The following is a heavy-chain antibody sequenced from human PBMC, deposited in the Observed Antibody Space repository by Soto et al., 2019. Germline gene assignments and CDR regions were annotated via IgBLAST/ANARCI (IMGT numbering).Heavy chain of an antibody. V-gene: IGHV1-69*13. J-gene: IGHJ4*02. CDR1: GDSFSKYT. CDR2: FIPLFGTT. D-gene: IGHD3-10*01. Sequence: SVKVSCKTSGDSFSKYTVNWVRQAPRQGLEWMGGFIPLFGTTNLAPTLQGRVTITADQSMNTVYMELSRLRSEDTALYYCARGRGLENSGRSXLDSGGQGTLVXVXS. CDR3: ARGRGLENSGRSXLDS.